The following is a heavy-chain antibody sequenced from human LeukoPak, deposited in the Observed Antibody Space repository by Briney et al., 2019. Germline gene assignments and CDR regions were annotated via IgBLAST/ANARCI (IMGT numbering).Heavy chain of an antibody. V-gene: IGHV1-3*01. Sequence: ASVKVSCKASGYTFTSYAMHWVRQAPGQRLEWMGWINAGNGNTKYSQKFQGRVTITRDTSASTAYMELSSLRSEDTAVYYCAREADCGGDCYQMYYFDYWGQGTLVTVSS. CDR1: GYTFTSYA. J-gene: IGHJ4*02. CDR3: AREADCGGDCYQMYYFDY. CDR2: INAGNGNT. D-gene: IGHD2-21*02.